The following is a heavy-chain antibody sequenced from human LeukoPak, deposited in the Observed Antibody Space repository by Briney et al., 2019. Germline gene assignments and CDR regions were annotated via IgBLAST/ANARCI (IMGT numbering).Heavy chain of an antibody. CDR3: ARAGFLEWLPPFFDY. D-gene: IGHD3-3*01. CDR1: GGSISSSSYY. J-gene: IGHJ4*02. Sequence: SETLSLTCTVSGGSISSSSYYWGWLRQPPGKGLEWIGSIYYSGSTYYNPSLKSRVTISVDTSKNQFSLKLSSVTAADTAVYYCARAGFLEWLPPFFDYWGQGTLVTVSS. V-gene: IGHV4-39*07. CDR2: IYYSGST.